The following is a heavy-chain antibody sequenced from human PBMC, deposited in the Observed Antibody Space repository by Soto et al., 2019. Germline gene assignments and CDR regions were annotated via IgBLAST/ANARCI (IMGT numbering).Heavy chain of an antibody. CDR3: SPETPRLTIFGVVTSSVLGY. D-gene: IGHD3-3*01. V-gene: IGHV3-23*01. Sequence: GGSLRLSCAASGFTFSSYAVSWVRQAPGKGLEWVSAISGSGGSTYYADSVKGRFTISRDNSKNTLYLQMNSLRAEDTAVYYWSPETPRLTIFGVVTSSVLGYWGQGTLVTVSS. CDR2: ISGSGGST. J-gene: IGHJ4*02. CDR1: GFTFSSYA.